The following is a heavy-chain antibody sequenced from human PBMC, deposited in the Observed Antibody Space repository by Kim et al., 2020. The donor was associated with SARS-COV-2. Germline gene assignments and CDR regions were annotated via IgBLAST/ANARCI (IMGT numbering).Heavy chain of an antibody. CDR2: ISSSSSYI. V-gene: IGHV3-21*01. CDR3: ARDGSPSGAFDI. CDR1: GFTFSSYS. D-gene: IGHD3-10*01. J-gene: IGHJ3*02. Sequence: GGSLRLSCAASGFTFSSYSMNWVRQAPGKGLEWVSSISSSSSYIYYADSVKGRFTISRDNAKNSLYPQMNGLRAEDTAVYYCARDGSPSGAFDIWGQGTMVTVSS.